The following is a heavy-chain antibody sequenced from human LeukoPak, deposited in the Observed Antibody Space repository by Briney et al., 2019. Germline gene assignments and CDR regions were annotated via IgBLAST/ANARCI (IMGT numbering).Heavy chain of an antibody. D-gene: IGHD5-24*01. CDR3: ARGQVGDAYNLEY. CDR2: IYYGGSTSGST. Sequence: SETQSLTCSVSGGPIRSYYWSWHRQPPGKGLEGKGLEWIGYIYYGGSTSGSTNYNPSLKSRVTISVDTSKNQLSLKLNSVTAADTAVYYCARGQVGDAYNLEYWPGGTVVTVSS. V-gene: IGHV4-59*01. J-gene: IGHJ4*02. CDR1: GGPIRSYY.